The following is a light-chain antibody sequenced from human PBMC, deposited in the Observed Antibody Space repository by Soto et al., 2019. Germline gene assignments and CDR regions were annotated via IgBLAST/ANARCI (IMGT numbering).Light chain of an antibody. V-gene: IGKV3-20*01. J-gene: IGKJ1*01. CDR3: QQHGSSPWT. Sequence: EIVLTQSPGTLSLSPGERATLSCRASQSVASSYLAWYQQKPGQAPRLLIYGASSRATGIPDRFRGSGSGTDFTLTITRLEPEDFAVYFCQQHGSSPWTFGQGTKVDIK. CDR1: QSVASSY. CDR2: GAS.